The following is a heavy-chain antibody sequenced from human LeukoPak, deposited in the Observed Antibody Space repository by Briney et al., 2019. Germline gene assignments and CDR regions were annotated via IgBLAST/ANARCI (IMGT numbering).Heavy chain of an antibody. V-gene: IGHV3-23*01. CDR1: GFTFNSYA. Sequence: GGSLRRSCAASGFTFNSYAMNWVRQAPGQGLEWVSAISGSGGSTYYADSVKGRFTISRDNSKNTLYLQMNSLRAEDTAVYYCSKDQCVVIPENGQTGIDPWGQETLVTVPS. D-gene: IGHD2-2*01. J-gene: IGHJ5*02. CDR2: ISGSGGST. CDR3: SKDQCVVIPENGQTGIDP.